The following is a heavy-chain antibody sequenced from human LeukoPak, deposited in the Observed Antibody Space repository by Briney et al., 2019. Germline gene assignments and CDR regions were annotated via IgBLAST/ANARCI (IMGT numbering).Heavy chain of an antibody. CDR1: GYTLTELS. Sequence: ASVKVSCKVSGYTLTELSMHWVRQAPGKGLEWMGGFDPEDGETIYAQKFQGRVTMTEDTSTDTAYMELSSLRSEDTAVYYCATDMIAVAGFPRDYWGQGILVTVSS. CDR2: FDPEDGET. V-gene: IGHV1-24*01. J-gene: IGHJ4*02. D-gene: IGHD6-19*01. CDR3: ATDMIAVAGFPRDY.